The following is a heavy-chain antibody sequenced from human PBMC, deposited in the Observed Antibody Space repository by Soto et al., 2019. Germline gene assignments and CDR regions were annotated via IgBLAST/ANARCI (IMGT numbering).Heavy chain of an antibody. CDR3: ARDYMVRGVMRWFDP. D-gene: IGHD3-10*01. J-gene: IGHJ5*02. CDR1: GGSISSSNW. CDR2: IYHSGST. V-gene: IGHV4-4*02. Sequence: QVQLQESGPGLVKPSGTLSLTCAVSGGSISSSNWWSWVRQPPGKGLEWIGEIYHSGSTNYNPSLKRRVTISVDQSKNQFPLELSSVTAADTAVYYCARDYMVRGVMRWFDPWGQGTLVTVSS.